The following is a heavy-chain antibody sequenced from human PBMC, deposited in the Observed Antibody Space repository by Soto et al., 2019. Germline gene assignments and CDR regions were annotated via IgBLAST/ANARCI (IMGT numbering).Heavy chain of an antibody. CDR1: GFSLSTSGVG. V-gene: IGHV2-5*02. CDR2: IYWDDDK. J-gene: IGHJ4*02. Sequence: QITLKESGPTLVKPTQTLTLTCTFSGFSLSTSGVGVGWIRQPPGKALEWLALIYWDDDKRYSPSLKSRLTITKDTSKNQVVLTMTYMDPVDTATYYCAHERYDILTGCFDYWGQGTLVTVSS. CDR3: AHERYDILTGCFDY. D-gene: IGHD3-9*01.